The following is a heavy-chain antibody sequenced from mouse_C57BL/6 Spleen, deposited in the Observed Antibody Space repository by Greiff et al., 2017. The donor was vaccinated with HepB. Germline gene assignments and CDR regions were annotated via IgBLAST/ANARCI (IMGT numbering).Heavy chain of an antibody. J-gene: IGHJ4*01. CDR1: GYTFTSYW. CDR3: ARRYSYYYAMDY. Sequence: QVQLKQPGAELVRPGTSVKLSCKASGYTFTSYWMHWVKQRPGQGLEWIGVIDPSDSYTNYNQKFKGKATLTVDTSSSTAYMQLSSLTSEDSAVYYCARRYSYYYAMDYWGQGTSVTVSS. CDR2: IDPSDSYT. V-gene: IGHV1-59*01. D-gene: IGHD2-14*01.